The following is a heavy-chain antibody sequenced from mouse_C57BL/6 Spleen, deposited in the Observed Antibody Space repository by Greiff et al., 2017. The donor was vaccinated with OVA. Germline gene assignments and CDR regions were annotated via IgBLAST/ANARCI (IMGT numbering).Heavy chain of an antibody. V-gene: IGHV1-55*01. Sequence: QVQLQHPGAELVKPGASVKMSCKASGYTFTSYWITWVKQRPGQGLEWIGDIYPGSGSTNYNEKFKSKATLTVDTSSSTAYMQLSSLTSEDSAVYYCARKGYYGSSPYYFDYWGQGTTLTVSS. CDR1: GYTFTSYW. D-gene: IGHD1-1*01. CDR3: ARKGYYGSSPYYFDY. J-gene: IGHJ2*01. CDR2: IYPGSGST.